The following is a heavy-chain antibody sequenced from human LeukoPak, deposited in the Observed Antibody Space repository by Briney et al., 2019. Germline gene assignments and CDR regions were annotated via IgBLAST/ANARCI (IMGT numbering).Heavy chain of an antibody. CDR1: GFTFSSYG. D-gene: IGHD3-10*01. Sequence: GGTLRLSCAASGFTFSSYGMHWVRQSPGKGLEWVAFIRYDENNNYYADSVKGRFTISRDNSKNTLYLQMNTLRTEDTAVYYCAKDHFVTNTYGSGIESYFDYWGQGTLVTVSS. V-gene: IGHV3-30*02. CDR2: IRYDENNN. CDR3: AKDHFVTNTYGSGIESYFDY. J-gene: IGHJ4*02.